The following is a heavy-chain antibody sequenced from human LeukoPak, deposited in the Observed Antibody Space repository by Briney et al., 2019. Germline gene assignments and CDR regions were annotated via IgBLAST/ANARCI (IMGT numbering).Heavy chain of an antibody. J-gene: IGHJ6*02. CDR1: GGTLNNYG. CDR2: IIPIIGAA. D-gene: IGHD4-23*01. CDR3: ARGNSRWSTPTSSYYYRMDV. Sequence: GASVKVSCKASGGTLNNYGISWVRQAPGQGLEWMGGIIPIIGAANYAQKFQGRVTISADESTSTAYMELNGLRSEDTAVYYCARGNSRWSTPTSSYYYRMDVWGQGTTVTVSS. V-gene: IGHV1-69*13.